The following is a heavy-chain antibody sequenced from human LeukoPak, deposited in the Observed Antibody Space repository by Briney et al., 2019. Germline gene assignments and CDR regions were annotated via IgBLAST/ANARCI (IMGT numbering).Heavy chain of an antibody. CDR3: ARDRQGGSYFDY. Sequence: PSETLSLTCTFSGGSISSYYWGWIRQPPGKGLEWIAYIYYSGSTNYNPSLKSRVTISVDTSKNQFSLKLNSVTAEDTAVYYCARDRQGGSYFDYWGQGTLVTVSS. CDR2: IYYSGST. D-gene: IGHD1-26*01. CDR1: GGSISSYY. V-gene: IGHV4-59*01. J-gene: IGHJ4*02.